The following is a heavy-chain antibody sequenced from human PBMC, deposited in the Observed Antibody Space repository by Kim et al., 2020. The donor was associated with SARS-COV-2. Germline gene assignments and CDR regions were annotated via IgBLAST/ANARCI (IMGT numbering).Heavy chain of an antibody. CDR2: GYT. D-gene: IGHD7-27*01. J-gene: IGHJ4*02. V-gene: IGHV3-66*01. CDR3: ARDHWAGLGS. Sequence: GYTDCANAVKCRFTISRDSAKHTLYLQLNDLGAEDTAVYYCARDHWAGLGSWGQGALVTGSS.